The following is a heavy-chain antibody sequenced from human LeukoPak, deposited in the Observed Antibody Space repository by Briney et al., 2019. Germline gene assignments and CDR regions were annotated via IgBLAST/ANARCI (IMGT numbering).Heavy chain of an antibody. CDR3: ARETGEGGYFDY. D-gene: IGHD7-27*01. J-gene: IGHJ4*02. CDR1: GFTFSSYG. CDR2: ISSDSSTI. Sequence: PGGSLRLSCAASGFTFSSYGMNWVRQAPGKGLEWISYISSDSSTIYYADSVKGRFTISRDNAKNSLYLQMNSLRAEDTAVYYCARETGEGGYFDYWGQGTLVTVSS. V-gene: IGHV3-48*04.